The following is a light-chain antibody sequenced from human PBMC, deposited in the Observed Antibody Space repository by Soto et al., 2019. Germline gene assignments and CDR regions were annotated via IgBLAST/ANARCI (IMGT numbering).Light chain of an antibody. CDR1: SGSVSTAHN. CDR2: STT. J-gene: IGLJ1*01. CDR3: ALFMGNGISV. Sequence: QTVVTQESSFSVSPGGTVTLTCGLISGSVSTAHNPNWYQQTPGQAPRTLIYSTTTRSSGVPDRFSGSILGNKAALTITGAQADDDSDYYCALFMGNGISVFGTGTKVTVL. V-gene: IGLV8-61*01.